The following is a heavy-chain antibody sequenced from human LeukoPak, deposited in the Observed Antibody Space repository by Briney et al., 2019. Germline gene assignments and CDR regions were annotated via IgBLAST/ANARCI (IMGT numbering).Heavy chain of an antibody. V-gene: IGHV1-69*05. J-gene: IGHJ3*02. CDR1: GGTFSSYA. Sequence: GASVKVSCKASGGTFSSYAISWVRQAPGQGLEWMGGIIPIFGTENYAQKFQGRVTITTDEYTNTADMELSNLRAEDTAVYYCARDKNSGECVSNSCYGVWPLDIWGQGTMVTVSS. CDR3: ARDKNSGECVSNSCYGVWPLDI. D-gene: IGHD2-2*01. CDR2: IIPIFGTE.